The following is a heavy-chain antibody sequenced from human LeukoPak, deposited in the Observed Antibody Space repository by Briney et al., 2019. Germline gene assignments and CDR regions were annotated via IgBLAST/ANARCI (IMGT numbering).Heavy chain of an antibody. CDR3: AKDLVGASCFDY. Sequence: GGSLRLSCAASGFTFSSYGMSWVRQAPGKGLKWVSAISGSGGSTYYADSVKGRFTISRDNSKNTLYLQMNSLRAEDTAVYYCAKDLVGASCFDYWGQRTLVTVSS. CDR2: ISGSGGST. D-gene: IGHD1-26*01. CDR1: GFTFSSYG. J-gene: IGHJ4*02. V-gene: IGHV3-23*01.